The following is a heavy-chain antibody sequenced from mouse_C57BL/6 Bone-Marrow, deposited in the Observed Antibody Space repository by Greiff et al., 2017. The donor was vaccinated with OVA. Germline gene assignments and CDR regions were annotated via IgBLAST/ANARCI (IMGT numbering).Heavy chain of an antibody. D-gene: IGHD6-1*01. CDR2: IDPEDGET. Sequence: VQLQQSGAELVKPGASVKLSCTASGFNIKDYYMHWVKQRTEQGLEWIGRIDPEDGETKYAPKFPGKATITADTSSNTAYLQLSSLTSEDTAVYYCAATDFDYWGQGTTLTVSS. CDR1: GFNIKDYY. CDR3: AATDFDY. J-gene: IGHJ2*01. V-gene: IGHV14-2*01.